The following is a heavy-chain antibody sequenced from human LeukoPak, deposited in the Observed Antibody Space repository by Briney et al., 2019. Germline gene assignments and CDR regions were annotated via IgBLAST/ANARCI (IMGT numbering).Heavy chain of an antibody. CDR3: ARDYDSSGAFDY. CDR1: GFSLSRYW. J-gene: IGHJ4*02. CDR2: IKQDESEK. V-gene: IGHV3-7*01. Sequence: PGGSLRLSCAASGFSLSRYWMSWVRQAPGEGLEWVANIKQDESEKDYVDSVKGRFTISRDNAKNSLYLQMNSLRAEDTAVYYCARDYDSSGAFDYWGQGTLVTVSS. D-gene: IGHD3-22*01.